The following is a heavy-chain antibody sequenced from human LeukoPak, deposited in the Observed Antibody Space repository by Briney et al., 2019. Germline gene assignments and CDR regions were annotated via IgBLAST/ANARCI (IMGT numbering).Heavy chain of an antibody. V-gene: IGHV1-18*01. Sequence: ASVKVSCKASGYTFTSYGISWVRQAPGQGLEWMGWISAYNGNTNYAQKLQGRVTMTTDTSTSTAYMELRSLRSDDTAVYYCARDMEVYCRSTSCERPFDYWGQGTLVTVSS. CDR1: GYTFTSYG. CDR3: ARDMEVYCRSTSCERPFDY. D-gene: IGHD2-2*01. CDR2: ISAYNGNT. J-gene: IGHJ4*02.